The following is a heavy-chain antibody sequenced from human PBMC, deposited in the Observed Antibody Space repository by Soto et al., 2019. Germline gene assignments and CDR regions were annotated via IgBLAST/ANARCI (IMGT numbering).Heavy chain of an antibody. CDR3: ARGRIWFDP. J-gene: IGHJ5*02. Sequence: SETLSRTCAVYGGSFSCYYWSWIRQPPGKGLEWIGEINHSGSTNYNPSLKSRVTISVDTSKNQFSLKLSSVTAADTAVYYCARGRIWFDPWGQGTLVTVS. CDR1: GGSFSCYY. V-gene: IGHV4-34*01. CDR2: INHSGST.